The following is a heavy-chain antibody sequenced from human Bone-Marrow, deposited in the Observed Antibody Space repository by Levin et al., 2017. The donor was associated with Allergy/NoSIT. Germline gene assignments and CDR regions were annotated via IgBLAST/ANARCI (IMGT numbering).Heavy chain of an antibody. CDR3: ARGYTYGNFDY. V-gene: IGHV3-7*04. Sequence: GGSLRLSCVASGFTFSNYWMTWVRQAPGKGLEWVANMKQDGSEKHYVDSVKGRFTISRDNAESSLFLQMNSLRAEDTAVYYCARGYTYGNFDYWGQGTLVTVSS. J-gene: IGHJ4*02. CDR2: MKQDGSEK. D-gene: IGHD5-18*01. CDR1: GFTFSNYW.